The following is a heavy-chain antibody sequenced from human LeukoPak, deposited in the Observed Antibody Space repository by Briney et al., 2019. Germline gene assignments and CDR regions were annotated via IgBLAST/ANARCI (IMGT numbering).Heavy chain of an antibody. V-gene: IGHV3-33*01. D-gene: IGHD1-26*01. CDR1: GFTFSSYV. Sequence: PGGSLRLSCAASGFTFSSYVMHWVRQAPGKGLEWVAVIWYDGSNKYYADSVKGRFTISRDNSKNTLYLQMNSLRAEDTAVYYCARDSGSYRPDWFDPWGQGTLVTVSS. J-gene: IGHJ5*02. CDR3: ARDSGSYRPDWFDP. CDR2: IWYDGSNK.